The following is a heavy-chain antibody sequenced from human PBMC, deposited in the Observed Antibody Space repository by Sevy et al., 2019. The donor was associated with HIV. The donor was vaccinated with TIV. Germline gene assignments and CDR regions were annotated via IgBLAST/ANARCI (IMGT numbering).Heavy chain of an antibody. J-gene: IGHJ3*02. V-gene: IGHV3-48*01. Sequence: GGSLRLSCAASGFRFDRYSMNWVRQAPGKGLEWVSHISSGSSSINYADSVKDRFTISRDNAKKSLFLQMNSLRAEDTAVYYCARGPSIFGDVDGLNIWGQGTMVTVSS. CDR1: GFRFDRYS. D-gene: IGHD3-3*01. CDR2: ISSGSSSI. CDR3: ARGPSIFGDVDGLNI.